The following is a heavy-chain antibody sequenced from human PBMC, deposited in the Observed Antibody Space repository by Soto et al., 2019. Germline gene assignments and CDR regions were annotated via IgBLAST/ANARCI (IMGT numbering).Heavy chain of an antibody. CDR1: GGSISSGGYY. D-gene: IGHD3-22*01. J-gene: IGHJ4*02. V-gene: IGHV4-31*03. CDR2: IYYSGST. Sequence: QVQLQESGPGLVKPSQTLSLTCTVSGGSISSGGYYWSWIRQHPGKGLEWIGYIYYSGSTYYNPSLKSRVTLSVDTSKNQFSLKLSSVTAADTAVYYCARGSDDSSGYPIAYYFDYWGQGTLVTVSS. CDR3: ARGSDDSSGYPIAYYFDY.